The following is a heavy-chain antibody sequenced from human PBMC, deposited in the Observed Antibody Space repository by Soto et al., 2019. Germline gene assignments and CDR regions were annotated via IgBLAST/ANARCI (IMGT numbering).Heavy chain of an antibody. CDR1: GFTFDDYA. J-gene: IGHJ4*02. CDR2: ITWNSFNI. D-gene: IGHD4-17*01. CDR3: AKARSLTTVTTSFDY. V-gene: IGHV3-9*01. Sequence: GGSLRLSCAASGFTFDDYAMHWVRQAPGKGLEWVSGITWNSFNIGYVDSVKGRFTISRDNAKNSLYLQMNSLRAEDTALYYCAKARSLTTVTTSFDYWGQGTLVTVSS.